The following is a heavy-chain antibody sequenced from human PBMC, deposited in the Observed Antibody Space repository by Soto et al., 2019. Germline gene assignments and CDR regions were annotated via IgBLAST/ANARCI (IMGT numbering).Heavy chain of an antibody. CDR1: GGSISSGGYY. V-gene: IGHV4-31*03. Sequence: PSETLSLTCTVSGGSISSGGYYWSWIRQHPGKGLEWIGYIYYSGSTYYNPSLKSRVTISVDTSKNQFSLKLSSVTAADTAVYYCARDRRGPQNYYYMDVWGKGTTVTVSS. J-gene: IGHJ6*03. CDR2: IYYSGST. CDR3: ARDRRGPQNYYYMDV. D-gene: IGHD5-12*01.